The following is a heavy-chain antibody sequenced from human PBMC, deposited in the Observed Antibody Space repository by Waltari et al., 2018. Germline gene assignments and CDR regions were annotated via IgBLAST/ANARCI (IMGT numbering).Heavy chain of an antibody. V-gene: IGHV4-34*01. CDR3: ARSYGDYGFY. Sequence: QVQLQQWGAGLLKPSETLSLTCAVYGGSFSGYYWSWIRQPPGKGLEWIGEINHSGSTNYNPSLKSLVTISVDTSKNQFSLKLSSVTAADTAVYYCARSYGDYGFYWGQGTLVTVSS. CDR1: GGSFSGYY. J-gene: IGHJ4*02. CDR2: INHSGST. D-gene: IGHD4-17*01.